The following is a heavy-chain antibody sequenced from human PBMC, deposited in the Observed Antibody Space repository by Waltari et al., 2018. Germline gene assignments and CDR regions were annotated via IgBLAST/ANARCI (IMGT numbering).Heavy chain of an antibody. CDR2: ISTSGAST. D-gene: IGHD3-22*01. Sequence: EIQLVESGGGLIQPGGSLRLSCAASGLTFRPYPISWVRRAPGKGLEWVSAISTSGASTYYAASVKGRFTISRDNSKNTLHLQMNSLRADDTAVYYCARVGGGNYDDSGSASRFDYWGQGTLVTVSS. V-gene: IGHV3-23*04. CDR3: ARVGGGNYDDSGSASRFDY. CDR1: GLTFRPYP. J-gene: IGHJ4*02.